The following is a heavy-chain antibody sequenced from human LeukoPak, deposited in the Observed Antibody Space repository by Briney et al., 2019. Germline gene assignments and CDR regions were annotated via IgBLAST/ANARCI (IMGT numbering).Heavy chain of an antibody. D-gene: IGHD5-24*01. V-gene: IGHV3-15*01. CDR1: GFTFSNAW. CDR2: IKSKTDGGTT. CDR3: TTEVSYKDAFDI. Sequence: GGSLRLSCAASGFTFSNAWMSWVRQAPGKGLEWVGRIKSKTDGGTTDYAAPVKGRFTISRDDSKNTLYLQMNSLKTEDTAVYYCTTEVSYKDAFDIWGQGTMVTVSS. J-gene: IGHJ3*02.